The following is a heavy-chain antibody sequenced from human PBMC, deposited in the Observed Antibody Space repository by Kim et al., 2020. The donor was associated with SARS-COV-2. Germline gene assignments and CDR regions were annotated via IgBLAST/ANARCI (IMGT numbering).Heavy chain of an antibody. CDR3: ARRVVPASQDNYFAMDV. J-gene: IGHJ6*02. V-gene: IGHV3-33*08. CDR2: IWYDGNTK. D-gene: IGHD2-2*01. Sequence: GGSLRLSCAASGFTFSDYGMHWVRQAPGKGLEWVAVIWYDGNTKYSADSVKRRFTISRDNSKNTLYLQMNSLRAEDTAVYYCARRVVPASQDNYFAMDVWGQGTTVTVSS. CDR1: GFTFSDYG.